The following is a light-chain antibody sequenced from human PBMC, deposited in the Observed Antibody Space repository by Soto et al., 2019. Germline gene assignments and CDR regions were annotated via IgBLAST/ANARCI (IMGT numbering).Light chain of an antibody. Sequence: SVLTQPASVSGSPGQSITISCTGTSSDVGGYNYVSWYQHHPGKAPKLMIYDVANRPSGVSNRFSASKSGNTASLTISGLQAADEADYYCCSYTSTSTYVFGTGTKVTVL. CDR2: DVA. CDR3: CSYTSTSTYV. V-gene: IGLV2-14*03. CDR1: SSDVGGYNY. J-gene: IGLJ1*01.